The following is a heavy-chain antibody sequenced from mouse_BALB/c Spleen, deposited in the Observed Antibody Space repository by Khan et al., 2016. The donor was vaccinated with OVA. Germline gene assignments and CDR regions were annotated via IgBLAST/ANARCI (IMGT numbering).Heavy chain of an antibody. CDR1: GYTFTDYV. D-gene: IGHD2-10*02. CDR2: IYPASGST. V-gene: IGHV1-77*01. J-gene: IGHJ3*01. Sequence: QVQLQQSGPELVKPGASVKMSCTASGYTFTDYVINWVKQRPGQGLEWIGEIYPASGSTYYNEKFKGKATLTADKSSNTAYMHLSSLTSEDSAVYFCAKKYASWLAYWGQGTLVTVSA. CDR3: AKKYASWLAY.